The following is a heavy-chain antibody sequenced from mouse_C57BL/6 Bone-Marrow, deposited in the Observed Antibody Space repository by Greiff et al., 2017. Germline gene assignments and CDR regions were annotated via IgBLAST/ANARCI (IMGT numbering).Heavy chain of an antibody. CDR2: IYWDDDK. CDR1: GFSLSTFGMG. CDR3: ARSDYGNYGDY. D-gene: IGHD2-1*01. J-gene: IGHJ2*01. V-gene: IGHV8-6*01. Sequence: QVTLNVSGPGILQPSQTLSLTCSFSGFSLSTFGMGVSWIRPPSGKDLEWLAHIYWDDDKHYNPSLKSQLRISKDTSNNQVFLKITTVDTVDTATYDCARSDYGNYGDYWGKGTTLTVSS.